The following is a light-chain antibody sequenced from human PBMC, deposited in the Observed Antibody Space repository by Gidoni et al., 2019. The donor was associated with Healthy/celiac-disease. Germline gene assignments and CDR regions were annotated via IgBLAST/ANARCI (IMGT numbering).Light chain of an antibody. CDR1: QSVSSY. CDR3: QQRSNWPRT. CDR2: DAS. J-gene: IGKJ1*01. Sequence: EIVLTQSPATLSLSPVERATLSCRASQSVSSYLAWYQQKPGQAPRLLIYDASNRATGIPAWFSGSGSGTDFTLTISSLEPEDFAVYYCQQRSNWPRTFXQXTKVEIK. V-gene: IGKV3-11*01.